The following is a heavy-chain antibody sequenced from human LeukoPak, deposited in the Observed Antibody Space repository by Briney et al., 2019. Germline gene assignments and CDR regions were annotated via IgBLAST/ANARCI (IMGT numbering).Heavy chain of an antibody. V-gene: IGHV3-33*01. D-gene: IGHD3-10*01. CDR1: GFTFRNYG. CDR3: ATVRGGSGTYYNDY. CDR2: IWYDGSNK. Sequence: GGSLRLSCAASGFTFRNYGMEWVRQAPGKGLEWVAVIWYDGSNKYYADSVKGRFTISRDNSKNTLYLQMNSLRAEDTSVYYCATVRGGSGTYYNDYWGQGTLVTVSS. J-gene: IGHJ4*02.